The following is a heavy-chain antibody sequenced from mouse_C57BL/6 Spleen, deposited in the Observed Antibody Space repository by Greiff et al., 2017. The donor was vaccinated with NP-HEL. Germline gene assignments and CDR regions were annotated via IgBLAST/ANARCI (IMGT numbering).Heavy chain of an antibody. D-gene: IGHD1-1*01. CDR1: GYTFTEYT. CDR3: ARHEDERYYGSYWYFDV. J-gene: IGHJ1*03. V-gene: IGHV1-62-2*01. CDR2: FYPGSGSI. Sequence: VQLQQSGAELVKPGASVKLSCKASGYTFTEYTIHWVKQRSGQGLEWIGWFYPGSGSIKYNEKFKDKATLTADKFSSTVYMELSRLTSEDSAVYCCARHEDERYYGSYWYFDVWGTGTTVTVSS.